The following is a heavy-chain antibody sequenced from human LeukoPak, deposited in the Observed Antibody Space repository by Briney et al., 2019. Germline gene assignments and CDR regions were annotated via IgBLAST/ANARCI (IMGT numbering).Heavy chain of an antibody. CDR3: ARSKRGWFDAFDI. V-gene: IGHV4-39*01. Sequence: SSETLPLTCSVSGDSVSNTNYYWGWIRQPPGKGLEWIGNILYNERTYYCPSLQSRVTVSVDTSKNQFSLNLISVTAADTAVYYCARSKRGWFDAFDIWGQGTMVTVSS. J-gene: IGHJ3*02. D-gene: IGHD6-19*01. CDR1: GDSVSNTNYY. CDR2: ILYNERT.